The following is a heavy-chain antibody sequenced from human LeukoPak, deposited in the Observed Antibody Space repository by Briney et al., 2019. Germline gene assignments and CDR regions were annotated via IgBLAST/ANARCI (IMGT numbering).Heavy chain of an antibody. CDR2: INAGNGNT. V-gene: IGHV1-3*01. D-gene: IGHD6-13*01. Sequence: ASVKVSCKASGYTFTSYAMHWVRQAPGQRLEWMGWINAGNGNTKYSQKFQGRVTITRDTSASTAYMELSSLRSEDTAVYYCARDFSSSWLYYYYCYGMDVWGQGTTVTVSS. J-gene: IGHJ6*02. CDR1: GYTFTSYA. CDR3: ARDFSSSWLYYYYCYGMDV.